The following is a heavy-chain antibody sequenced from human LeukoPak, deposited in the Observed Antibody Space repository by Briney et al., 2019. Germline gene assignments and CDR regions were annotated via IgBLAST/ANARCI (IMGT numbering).Heavy chain of an antibody. CDR2: VSGNGGNT. CDR3: ATLGYCSGGSCPDAFDI. D-gene: IGHD2-15*01. CDR1: GFTFNNYA. V-gene: IGHV3-23*01. Sequence: GGSLKLSCAASGFTFNNYAMGWVRQPPGKGLEWVSGVSGNGGNTYYADSVKGRFTISRDYSKSTLYLQMNSLRAEDTAVYYCATLGYCSGGSCPDAFDIWGKGTMVTVS. J-gene: IGHJ3*02.